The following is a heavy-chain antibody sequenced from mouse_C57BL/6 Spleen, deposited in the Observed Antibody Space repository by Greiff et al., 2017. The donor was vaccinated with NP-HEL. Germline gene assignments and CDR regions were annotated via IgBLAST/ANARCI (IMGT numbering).Heavy chain of an antibody. D-gene: IGHD1-1*01. V-gene: IGHV5-4*01. J-gene: IGHJ2*01. CDR1: GFTFSSYA. Sequence: EVQVVESGGGLVKPGGSLKLSCAASGFTFSSYAMSWVRQTPEKRLEWVATISDGGSYTYYPDNVKGRFTISRDNAKNNLYLQMSYLKSEDTAMYYCARDVNYYGSSYDYFDYWGQGTTLTVSS. CDR3: ARDVNYYGSSYDYFDY. CDR2: ISDGGSYT.